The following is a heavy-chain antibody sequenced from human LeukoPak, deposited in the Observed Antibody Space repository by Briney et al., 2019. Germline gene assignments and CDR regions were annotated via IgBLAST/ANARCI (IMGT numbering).Heavy chain of an antibody. CDR3: ARDSTRNYYDSSGPKGDFDY. CDR1: GGSISSSSYY. J-gene: IGHJ4*02. Sequence: SETLSLTCTVSGGSISSSSYYWGWIRQPPGKGLEWIGSIYYSGSTYYNPSLKSRVTISVDTSKNQFSLKLSSVTAADTAVYYCARDSTRNYYDSSGPKGDFDYWGQGTLVTVSS. V-gene: IGHV4-39*07. D-gene: IGHD3-22*01. CDR2: IYYSGST.